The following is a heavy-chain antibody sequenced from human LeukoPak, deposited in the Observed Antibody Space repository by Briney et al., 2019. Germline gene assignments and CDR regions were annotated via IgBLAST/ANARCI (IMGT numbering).Heavy chain of an antibody. CDR1: GFTFTNYW. CDR2: IKEDGSEK. CDR3: ARDGRYGSGSYGSIDF. Sequence: GGSLRLSCAASGFTFTNYWMSWVRRAPGKGLEWVANIKEDGSEKCYVDSVKGRFTISRDNAKNSLYLQMNSLRAEDTAVYYCARDGRYGSGSYGSIDFWGQGTLVTVSS. D-gene: IGHD3-10*01. V-gene: IGHV3-7*01. J-gene: IGHJ4*02.